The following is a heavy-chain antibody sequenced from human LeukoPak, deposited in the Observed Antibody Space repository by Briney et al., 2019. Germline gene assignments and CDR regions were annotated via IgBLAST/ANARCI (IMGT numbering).Heavy chain of an antibody. CDR3: ARDPIYSSSHYYYYYYMDV. D-gene: IGHD6-13*01. Sequence: SQTLSLTCTVSGGSISSSSYYWGWIRQPPGKGLEWIGSIYYSGSTYYNPSLKSRVTISVDTSKNQFSLKLSSVTAADTAVYYCARDPIYSSSHYYYYYYMDVWGKGTTVTVSS. J-gene: IGHJ6*03. CDR2: IYYSGST. V-gene: IGHV4-39*07. CDR1: GGSISSSSYY.